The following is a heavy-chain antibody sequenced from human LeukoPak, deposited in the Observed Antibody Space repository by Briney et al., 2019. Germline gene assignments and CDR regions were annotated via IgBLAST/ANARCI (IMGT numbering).Heavy chain of an antibody. D-gene: IGHD6-19*01. CDR3: TTAADYSSGWSFDY. Sequence: PGGSLRLSCAASGFTFSNAWMSGVREAPGKGLEWVGRIKSKTDGGTTDYAAPVKGRFTISRDDSKNTLYLQMNSLKTEDTAVYYCTTAADYSSGWSFDYWGQGTLVTVSS. CDR2: IKSKTDGGTT. J-gene: IGHJ4*02. V-gene: IGHV3-15*01. CDR1: GFTFSNAW.